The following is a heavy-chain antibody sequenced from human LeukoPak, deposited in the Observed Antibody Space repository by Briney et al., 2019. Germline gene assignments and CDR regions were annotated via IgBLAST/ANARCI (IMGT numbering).Heavy chain of an antibody. CDR1: GGSISSYY. CDR2: IYTSGST. D-gene: IGHD6-19*01. Sequence: NPSETLSLTCTVSGGSISSYYWSWIRQPAGKGLEWIGRIYTSGSTNYNPSLKSRVTMSVDTSKNQFSLKLSSVTAADTAVYYCARVLYSSGRPDAFDIWGQGTMVTVSS. CDR3: ARVLYSSGRPDAFDI. V-gene: IGHV4-4*07. J-gene: IGHJ3*02.